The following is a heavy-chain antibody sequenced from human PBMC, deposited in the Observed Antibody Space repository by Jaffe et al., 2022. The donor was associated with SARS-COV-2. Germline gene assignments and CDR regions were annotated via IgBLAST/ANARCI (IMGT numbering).Heavy chain of an antibody. D-gene: IGHD6-19*01. Sequence: EVQLVESGGGLVKPGGSLRLSCAVSGFTFSSYSMNWVRQAPGKGLEWVSSISSATTYIYYADSVKGRFTISRDNAKNSLYLQMNSLRAEDTAVYYCARSDFGFGRAVAGAQPYDCWGQGTLVTVSS. CDR1: GFTFSSYS. CDR3: ARSDFGFGRAVAGAQPYDC. CDR2: ISSATTYI. J-gene: IGHJ4*02. V-gene: IGHV3-21*02.